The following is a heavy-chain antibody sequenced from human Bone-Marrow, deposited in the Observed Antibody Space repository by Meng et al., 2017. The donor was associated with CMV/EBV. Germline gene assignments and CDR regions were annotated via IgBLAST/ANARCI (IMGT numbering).Heavy chain of an antibody. CDR2: IYHSGNS. CDR3: ARGGGSSGY. J-gene: IGHJ4*02. CDR1: GYSISSGYY. D-gene: IGHD2-15*01. V-gene: IGHV4-38-2*02. Sequence: SETLSLTCTVSGYSISSGYYWGWIRQPPGKGLEWIGSIYHSGNSYYNPSLKSRVTISVDTSKNQFSLKLRSVTAADTAVYYCARGGGSSGYWGQGTLVTVSS.